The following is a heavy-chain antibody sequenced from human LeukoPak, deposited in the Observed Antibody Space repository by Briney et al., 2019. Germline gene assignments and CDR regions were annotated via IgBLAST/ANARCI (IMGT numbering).Heavy chain of an antibody. CDR1: GFTYTDYS. CDR3: ARRPIYEAYFDF. D-gene: IGHD3-16*01. CDR2: IKHDGSEK. Sequence: PGGSLRLSCSASGFTYTDYSMSWVRQAPGKGLEWVANIKHDGSEKNFVDSVKGRFTISRDNAENSLFLQMNSLRADDTAVYFCARRPIYEAYFDFWGQGTLVTVSS. J-gene: IGHJ4*02. V-gene: IGHV3-7*01.